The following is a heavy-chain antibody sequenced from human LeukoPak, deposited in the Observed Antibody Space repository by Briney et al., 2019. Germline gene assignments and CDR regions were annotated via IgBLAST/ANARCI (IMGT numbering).Heavy chain of an antibody. V-gene: IGHV3-21*01. Sequence: KTGGSLRLSCAASGFTFSSYSMNWVRQAPGKGLEWVSSISSSSSYIYYADSVKGRFTISRDNAKNSLYLQMNSLRAEDTAVYYCARDLWELLSGFDIWGQGTMVTVSS. J-gene: IGHJ3*02. CDR1: GFTFSSYS. D-gene: IGHD1-26*01. CDR2: ISSSSSYI. CDR3: ARDLWELLSGFDI.